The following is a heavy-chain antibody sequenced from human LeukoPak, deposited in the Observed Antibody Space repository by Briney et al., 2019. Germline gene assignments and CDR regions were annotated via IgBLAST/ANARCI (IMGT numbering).Heavy chain of an antibody. CDR2: ISAYNGNT. J-gene: IGHJ4*02. Sequence: GASVKVSCKASGYTFTSYGISWVRQAPGQGLEWMGWISAYNGNTNYAQKLQGRVTMTTDTSTSTAYMELRSLRSDDTAVYYCARVKEDSSSWYLAPNFDYWGQGTLVTVSP. CDR1: GYTFTSYG. D-gene: IGHD6-13*01. CDR3: ARVKEDSSSWYLAPNFDY. V-gene: IGHV1-18*04.